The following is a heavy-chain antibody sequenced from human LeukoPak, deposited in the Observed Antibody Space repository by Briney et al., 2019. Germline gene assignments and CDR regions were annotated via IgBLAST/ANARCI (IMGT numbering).Heavy chain of an antibody. CDR1: GFTFSSYD. V-gene: IGHV3-23*01. D-gene: IGHD6-13*01. J-gene: IGHJ4*02. CDR3: AKRGRQQSAMGGLDY. Sequence: QSGGSLTLSCAASGFTFSSYDMTWVRQAPGKGLEWVSSVCGSGDSKYCADSERGRFTISRDNSKNTLYLQMDSLRPYDTAIYDCAKRGRQQSAMGGLDYWGQGTLVTVSS. CDR2: VCGSGDSK.